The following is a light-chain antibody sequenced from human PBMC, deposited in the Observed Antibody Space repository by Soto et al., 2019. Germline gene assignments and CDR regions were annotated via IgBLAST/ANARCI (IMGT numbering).Light chain of an antibody. CDR3: QQYHSYSYT. CDR1: QSIRSW. Sequence: DIQMTQSPSTLSAYIGDRVTITCRASQSIRSWLAWYQQKSGKAPKLLIYKASSLESGVPSRFSGSGSGTEFTLTISSLQPDDFATYYCQQYHSYSYTFGQGTKVDI. J-gene: IGKJ2*01. V-gene: IGKV1-5*03. CDR2: KAS.